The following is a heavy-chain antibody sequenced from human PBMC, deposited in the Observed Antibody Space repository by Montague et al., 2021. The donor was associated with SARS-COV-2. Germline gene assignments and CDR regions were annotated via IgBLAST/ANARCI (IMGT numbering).Heavy chain of an antibody. Sequence: SETLSLTCSVPDDSITSYYWCWIRQPPGQGLEWIGYIHYTGSTNYNASLKSRVTISIDTSKNQFSLRLNSVTAADTAVYYCARGNYLDYWGQGTLVIVSS. V-gene: IGHV4-59*01. CDR2: IHYTGST. J-gene: IGHJ4*02. CDR1: DDSITSYY. CDR3: ARGNYLDY.